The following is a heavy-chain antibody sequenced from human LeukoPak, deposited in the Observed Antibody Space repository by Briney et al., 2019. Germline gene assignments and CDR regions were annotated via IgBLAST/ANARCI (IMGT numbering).Heavy chain of an antibody. CDR1: GFTFSSYG. CDR2: IRYDGSDK. V-gene: IGHV3-30*02. J-gene: IGHJ3*02. D-gene: IGHD4-17*01. Sequence: PGGSLRLSCAASGFTFSSYGMHWVRQAPGKGLEWVAFIRYDGSDKYYADSVKGRFTISRDNSKNTLYLQMNSLRAEDTAVYYCATSYGDYGGLGAFDIWGQGTMVTVSS. CDR3: ATSYGDYGGLGAFDI.